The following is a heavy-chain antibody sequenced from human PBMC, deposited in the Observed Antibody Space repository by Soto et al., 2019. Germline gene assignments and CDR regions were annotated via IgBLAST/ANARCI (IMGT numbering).Heavy chain of an antibody. D-gene: IGHD2-2*01. J-gene: IGHJ4*02. CDR3: AKAVGPPVVLAAHFDY. CDR2: ISGSGGST. Sequence: EVQLLESGGGLVQPGGSLRLSCAASGFTFSSYAMSWVRQAPGKGLEWVSAISGSGGSTYYADSVKGRFTISRDNSKNTLYLQMNSLRAEDTAEYYCAKAVGPPVVLAAHFDYWGQGTLVTVSS. CDR1: GFTFSSYA. V-gene: IGHV3-23*01.